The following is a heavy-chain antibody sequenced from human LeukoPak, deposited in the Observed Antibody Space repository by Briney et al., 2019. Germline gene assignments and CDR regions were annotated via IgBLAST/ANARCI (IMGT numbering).Heavy chain of an antibody. D-gene: IGHD2-21*01. J-gene: IGHJ2*01. Sequence: GGSLRLSCAASGFTFSSYSMSWVRQTPGKGLEWVSYISSGSSTICYADSVKGRFTISRDNAKNSLYLQVNSLRAEDTAVYYCARGFRYFDLWGRGTLVTVSS. CDR2: ISSGSSTI. CDR1: GFTFSSYS. CDR3: ARGFRYFDL. V-gene: IGHV3-48*01.